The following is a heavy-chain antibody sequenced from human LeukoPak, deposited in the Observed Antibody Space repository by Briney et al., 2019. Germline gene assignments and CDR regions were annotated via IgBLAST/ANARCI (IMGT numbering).Heavy chain of an antibody. CDR3: ARDYDVLTAYPPTQLFDP. CDR2: IYYSGST. D-gene: IGHD3-9*01. CDR1: GGSISSYY. V-gene: IGHV4-59*12. Sequence: SETLSLTCTVSGGSISSYYWSWIRQPPGKGLEWIGYIYYSGSTNYKPSLKSRVTISVDTSKNQFSLKLSSVTAADTAVYYCARDYDVLTAYPPTQLFDPWGQGTLVTVSS. J-gene: IGHJ5*02.